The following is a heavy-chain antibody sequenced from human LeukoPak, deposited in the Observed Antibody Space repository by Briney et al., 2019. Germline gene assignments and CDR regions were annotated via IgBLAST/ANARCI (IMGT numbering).Heavy chain of an antibody. V-gene: IGHV3-48*01. J-gene: IGHJ4*02. CDR3: GRESYSSSWDYYFDY. CDR2: ISSSSSTI. D-gene: IGHD6-13*01. CDR1: GFTFSSYS. Sequence: GGSLRLSCAASGFTFSSYSMNCVRPAPGKGMVWGSYISSSSSTIYYAESLKGRFTIARDNAKNTLYLQMNSLRAEDTAGYYCGRESYSSSWDYYFDYWGQGTLVTVSS.